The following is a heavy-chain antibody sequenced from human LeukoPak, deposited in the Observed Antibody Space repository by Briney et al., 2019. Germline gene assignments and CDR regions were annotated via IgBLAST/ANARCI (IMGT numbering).Heavy chain of an antibody. V-gene: IGHV4-34*01. CDR2: INHSGST. Sequence: SETLSLTCAVYGGSFSGYYWSWIRQPPGKGLEWIGEINHSGSTNYNPSLKSRVTISVDTSKNQFSLKLSSVTAADTAVYYCARGDYSSSWYQAYYYYYMDVWGKGTTVTISS. CDR1: GGSFSGYY. D-gene: IGHD6-13*01. CDR3: ARGDYSSSWYQAYYYYYMDV. J-gene: IGHJ6*03.